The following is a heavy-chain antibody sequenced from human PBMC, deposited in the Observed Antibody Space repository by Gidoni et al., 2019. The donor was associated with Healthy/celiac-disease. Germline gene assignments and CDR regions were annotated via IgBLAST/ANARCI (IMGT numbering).Heavy chain of an antibody. Sequence: QVQLVQSGAEVKKPGSSVKVSGKASGGTFRSYAISWVRQAPGQGLEWMGGIIPIFGTANYEQKFQGRVTITADKSTSTAYMELSSLRSEDTAVYYCAGGVFVLMVYATSFDYWGQGTLVTVSS. J-gene: IGHJ4*02. V-gene: IGHV1-69*06. CDR3: AGGVFVLMVYATSFDY. CDR2: IIPIFGTA. D-gene: IGHD2-8*01. CDR1: GGTFRSYA.